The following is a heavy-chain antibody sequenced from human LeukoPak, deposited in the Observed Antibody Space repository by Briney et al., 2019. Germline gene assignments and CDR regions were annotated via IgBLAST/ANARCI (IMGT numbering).Heavy chain of an antibody. CDR3: VAGTTY. V-gene: IGHV3-23*01. CDR2: ISSSGGST. J-gene: IGHJ4*02. Sequence: GGPLRLSCAASGFAFSSYTMTWVRQAPGKGLEWVSVISSSGGSTYDADAVKGRFTISRDNPKNTLYLQMNSLRAEDTAVYWAVAGTTYWGQGTLVTVSS. CDR1: GFAFSSYT. D-gene: IGHD6-19*01.